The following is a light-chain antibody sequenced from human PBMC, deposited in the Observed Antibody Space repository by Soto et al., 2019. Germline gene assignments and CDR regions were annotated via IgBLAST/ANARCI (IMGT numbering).Light chain of an antibody. CDR1: SSNIGNTY. J-gene: IGLJ1*01. CDR2: ENN. V-gene: IGLV1-51*02. CDR3: GTWDSSLSAFV. Sequence: QAVVTQPPSVSAAPGQKVTISCSGSSSNIGNTYVSWYQQLPGTAPKLLIYENNKRPSGIPDRFSGSKSGTSATLGITGLQTGDEAGYYCGTWDSSLSAFVFGTGTKLTVL.